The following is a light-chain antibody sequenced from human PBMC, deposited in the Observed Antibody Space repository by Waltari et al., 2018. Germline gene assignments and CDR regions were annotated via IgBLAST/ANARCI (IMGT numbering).Light chain of an antibody. CDR2: GVS. CDR3: CSYSSSSTWL. Sequence: QSAPTQPPSVSGSPGQSVTISCTGTNSDVGGYNYVSWYQQHPGKAPKLVISGVSNRPSGVSYRFSGSKSGNTASLTISGLQAEDEADYYCCSYSSSSTWLFGGGTRLTVL. J-gene: IGLJ2*01. V-gene: IGLV2-14*01. CDR1: NSDVGGYNY.